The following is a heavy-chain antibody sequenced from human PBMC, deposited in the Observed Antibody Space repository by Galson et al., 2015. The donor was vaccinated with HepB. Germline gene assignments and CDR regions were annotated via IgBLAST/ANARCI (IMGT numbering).Heavy chain of an antibody. J-gene: IGHJ2*01. CDR1: GFTFSSYS. CDR3: ARPPGYSSSWYGDRNWYFDL. Sequence: SLRLSCAASGFTFSSYSMNWVRQAPGKGLEWVSYISSSSSTIYYADSVKGRFTISRDNAKNSLYLQMNSLRAEDTAVYYCARPPGYSSSWYGDRNWYFDLWGRGTLVTVSS. D-gene: IGHD6-13*01. V-gene: IGHV3-48*04. CDR2: ISSSSSTI.